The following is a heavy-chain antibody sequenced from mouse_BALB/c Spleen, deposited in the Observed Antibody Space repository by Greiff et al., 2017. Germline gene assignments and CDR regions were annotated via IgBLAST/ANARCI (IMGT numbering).Heavy chain of an antibody. V-gene: IGHV14-3*02. CDR1: GFNIKDTY. CDR2: IDPANGNT. J-gene: IGHJ4*01. D-gene: IGHD1-1*01. CDR3: ASYYGSSSPYAMDY. Sequence: EVKLQQSGAELVKPGASVKLSCTASGFNIKDTYMHWVKQRPEQGLEWIGRIDPANGNTKYDPKFQGKATITADTSSNTAYLQLSSLTSEDTAVYYCASYYGSSSPYAMDYWGQGTSVTVSS.